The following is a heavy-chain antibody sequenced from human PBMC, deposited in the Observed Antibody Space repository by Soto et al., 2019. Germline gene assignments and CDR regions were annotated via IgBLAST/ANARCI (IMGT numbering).Heavy chain of an antibody. CDR2: FSGSGDST. CDR3: AKDRDGAAAGPTKFYGMDV. Sequence: EVQLLESGGGLVQPGGSLRLSCAASGFTFSSYAWSWFRQAPGKGLDGFPVFSGSGDSTYYADSVRGRFTISRDNSKNTLYLQMNSLRAEDTAVYYCAKDRDGAAAGPTKFYGMDVWGQGTTVTVSS. V-gene: IGHV3-23*01. J-gene: IGHJ6*02. D-gene: IGHD6-13*01. CDR1: GFTFSSYA.